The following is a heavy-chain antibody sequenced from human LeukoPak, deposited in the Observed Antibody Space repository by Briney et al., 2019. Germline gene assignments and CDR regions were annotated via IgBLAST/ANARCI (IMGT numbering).Heavy chain of an antibody. CDR2: ISSSSSTI. CDR3: ARDHATYYYDSSGYYDY. V-gene: IGHV3-48*01. CDR1: GFTFSSYS. Sequence: GGSLRLSCAASGFTFSSYSMNWVRQAPGKGLEWVSYISSSSSTIYYADSVKGRFTISRDNAKNSLYLQMNSLRAEDTAVYYCARDHATYYYDSSGYYDYWGQGTLVTVSS. J-gene: IGHJ4*02. D-gene: IGHD3-22*01.